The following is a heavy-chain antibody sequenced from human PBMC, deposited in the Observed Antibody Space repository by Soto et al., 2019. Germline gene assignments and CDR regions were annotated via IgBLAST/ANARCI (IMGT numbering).Heavy chain of an antibody. D-gene: IGHD2-15*01. Sequence: GGSLRLSCAASGFTFSSYAMHWVRQAPGKWLEWVAVISYDGSNKYYADSVKGRFTISRDNSKNTLYLQMNSLRAEDTAVYYCARDSQSRVASYYYYGMDVWGQGXTVTVYS. CDR3: ARDSQSRVASYYYYGMDV. CDR1: GFTFSSYA. J-gene: IGHJ6*02. V-gene: IGHV3-30-3*01. CDR2: ISYDGSNK.